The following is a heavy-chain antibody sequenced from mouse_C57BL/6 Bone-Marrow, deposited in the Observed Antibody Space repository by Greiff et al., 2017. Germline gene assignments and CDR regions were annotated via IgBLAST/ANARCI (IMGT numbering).Heavy chain of an antibody. D-gene: IGHD1-1*01. CDR2: IYPRSGNT. CDR3: AIKGTTVVADYFDY. V-gene: IGHV1-81*01. J-gene: IGHJ2*01. CDR1: GYTFTSYG. Sequence: VQLQESGAELARPGASVKLSCKASGYTFTSYGISWVKQRTGQGLEWIGEIYPRSGNTYYNEKFKGKATLTADKSSSTAYMELRSLTSEDSAVYFCAIKGTTVVADYFDYGGQGTTLTVSS.